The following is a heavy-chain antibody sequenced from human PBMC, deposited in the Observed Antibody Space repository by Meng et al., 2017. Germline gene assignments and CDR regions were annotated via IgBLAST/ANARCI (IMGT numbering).Heavy chain of an antibody. J-gene: IGHJ4*02. V-gene: IGHV1-69*06. D-gene: IGHD3-22*01. CDR2: IIPNFGTA. Sequence: VRRVHSGAEGKKPGSPVNVSCQASGGTFSSYAISWVRQAPGQGLEWMVGIIPNFGTANYAQKFQGRVTITADKSTITVYMELSSLRSEDTAVYYCARARCSSGYYAFDYWGQGTLVTVSS. CDR1: GGTFSSYA. CDR3: ARARCSSGYYAFDY.